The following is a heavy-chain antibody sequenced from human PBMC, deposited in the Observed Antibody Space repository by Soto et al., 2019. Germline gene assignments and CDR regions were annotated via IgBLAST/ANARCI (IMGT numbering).Heavy chain of an antibody. Sequence: GGSLRLSCAASRFTFSSFWMHWVRQAPGKGLVWVSRTNSDGSSTSYADSVKGRFTISRDNAKNTLFLQMNSLRAEDTAVYYCARVGATTGYYAMDVWEQGTTVTVSS. V-gene: IGHV3-74*01. CDR1: RFTFSSFW. J-gene: IGHJ6*01. D-gene: IGHD1-26*01. CDR2: TNSDGSST. CDR3: ARVGATTGYYAMDV.